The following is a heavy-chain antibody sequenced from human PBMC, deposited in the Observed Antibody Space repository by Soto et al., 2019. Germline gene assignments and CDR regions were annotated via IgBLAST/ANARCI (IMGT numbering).Heavy chain of an antibody. D-gene: IGHD4-17*01. CDR3: AREVGRRLQAPRHYYYMDV. CDR2: IYSGGST. V-gene: IGHV3-53*04. CDR1: GFTVSSNY. J-gene: IGHJ6*03. Sequence: GGSLRLSCAASGFTVSSNYMSWVRQAPGKGLEWVSVIYSGGSTYYADSVKGRFTISRHNSKNTLYLQMNSLRAEDTAVYYCAREVGRRLQAPRHYYYMDVWGKGTTVTVSS.